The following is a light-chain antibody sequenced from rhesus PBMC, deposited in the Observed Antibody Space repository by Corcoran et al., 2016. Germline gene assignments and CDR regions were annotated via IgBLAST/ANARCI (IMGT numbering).Light chain of an antibody. V-gene: IGKV2-104*02. Sequence: DIVMTQTPLSLPVTPGEPASISCRSSQSLLHRGGKTYLYWYLQKQGQSPQLLIYEVSNRASGVPDRFSGRGSGTDFTLKISRVEAEDVGVYYCMQCIQLPWTFGQGTKVEIK. CDR2: EVS. CDR3: MQCIQLPWT. CDR1: QSLLHRGGKTY. J-gene: IGKJ1*01.